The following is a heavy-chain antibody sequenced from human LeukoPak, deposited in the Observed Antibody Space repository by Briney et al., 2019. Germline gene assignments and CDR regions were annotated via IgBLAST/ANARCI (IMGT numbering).Heavy chain of an antibody. CDR2: IYYSGST. J-gene: IGHJ4*02. V-gene: IGHV4-59*01. Sequence: PSETLSLTCTVSGGSISSYYWSWIRQPPGKGLEWIGYIYYSGSTNYSPFLKSRVTISVDTSKNQFSLKLSSVTAADTAVYYCASIRLYGDYAYFDYWGQGTLVTVSS. CDR1: GGSISSYY. CDR3: ASIRLYGDYAYFDY. D-gene: IGHD4-17*01.